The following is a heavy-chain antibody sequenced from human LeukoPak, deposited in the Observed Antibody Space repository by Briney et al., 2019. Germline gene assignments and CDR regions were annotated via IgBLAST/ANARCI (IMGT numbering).Heavy chain of an antibody. J-gene: IGHJ3*02. CDR1: GFTFDDYA. CDR2: ISWNSGSI. V-gene: IGHV3-9*01. CDR3: AKDYYDSSGHGGAFDI. D-gene: IGHD3-22*01. Sequence: PGGSLRLSCAASGFTFDDYAMHWVRQAPGKGLEWVSGISWNSGSIGYADSVKGRFTISRDNAKNSLYLQMNSLRAEDTALYSCAKDYYDSSGHGGAFDIWGQGTMVTVSS.